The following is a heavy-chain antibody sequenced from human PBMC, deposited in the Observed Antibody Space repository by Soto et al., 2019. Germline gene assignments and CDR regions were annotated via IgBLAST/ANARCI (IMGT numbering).Heavy chain of an antibody. CDR1: GGTFSSYT. CDR2: IIPILGIA. Sequence: SVKVSCKASGGTFSSYTISWVRQAPGQGLEWMGRIIPILGIANYAQKFQGRVTITADKSTSTAYMELSSLRSEDTAVYYCARSAASNSDLGYWGQGTLVTVSS. V-gene: IGHV1-69*02. CDR3: ARSAASNSDLGY. D-gene: IGHD6-13*01. J-gene: IGHJ4*02.